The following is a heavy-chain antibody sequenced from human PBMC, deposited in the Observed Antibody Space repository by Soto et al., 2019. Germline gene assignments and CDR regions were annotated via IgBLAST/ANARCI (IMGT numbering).Heavy chain of an antibody. CDR1: GFTFGDYS. CDR3: TSSGNPAELVAFDI. J-gene: IGHJ3*02. D-gene: IGHD2-15*01. Sequence: PGGSLRLSCTASGFTFGDYSMSWFRQAPGKGLEWVGFIRSKAYGGTTEYAASVKGRFTISRDDSKSIAYLQMNSLKTEDTAVYYCTSSGNPAELVAFDIWGEGTMVIVSS. CDR2: IRSKAYGGTT. V-gene: IGHV3-49*03.